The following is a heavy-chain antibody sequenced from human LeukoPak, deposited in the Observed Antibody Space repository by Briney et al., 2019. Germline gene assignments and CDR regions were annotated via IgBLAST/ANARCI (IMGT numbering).Heavy chain of an antibody. J-gene: IGHJ5*02. V-gene: IGHV1-18*04. CDR2: ISAYNGNT. CDR1: GYTFTGYY. CDR3: ARGGAGYYDSSGYYLLHWFDP. D-gene: IGHD3-22*01. Sequence: ASVKVSCKASGYTFTGYYMHWVRQAPGQGLEWMGWISAYNGNTNYAQKLQGRVTMTRDMSTSTVYMELSSLRSEDTAVYYCARGGAGYYDSSGYYLLHWFDPWGQGTLVTVSS.